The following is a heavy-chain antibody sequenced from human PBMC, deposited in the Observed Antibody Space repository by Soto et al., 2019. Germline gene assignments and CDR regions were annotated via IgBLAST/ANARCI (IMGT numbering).Heavy chain of an antibody. Sequence: PSETLSLTCAVYGGSFSGYYWSWIRQPPGKGLEWIGEINHSGSTNYNPSLKSRVTISVDTSKNQFSLKLSSVTAADTAVYYCARAYXSMLLNYFDYWGQGTLVTVSS. D-gene: IGHD2-8*01. CDR1: GGSFSGYY. J-gene: IGHJ4*02. V-gene: IGHV4-34*01. CDR3: ARAYXSMLLNYFDY. CDR2: INHSGST.